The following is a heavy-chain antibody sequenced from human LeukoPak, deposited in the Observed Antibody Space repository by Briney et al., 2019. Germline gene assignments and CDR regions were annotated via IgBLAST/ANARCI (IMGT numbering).Heavy chain of an antibody. J-gene: IGHJ4*02. Sequence: PSETLSLTCTVSGGSISGYYWSWIRQPPGKGLEWIGYIYYSGTTNYNPSLKSRVTISVDTSKNQFSLRLSSVTAADTAVYYCARAPFVEYNTAFLVWGQGTLVTVSS. CDR2: IYYSGTT. CDR1: GGSISGYY. CDR3: ARAPFVEYNTAFLV. D-gene: IGHD3-3*01. V-gene: IGHV4-59*01.